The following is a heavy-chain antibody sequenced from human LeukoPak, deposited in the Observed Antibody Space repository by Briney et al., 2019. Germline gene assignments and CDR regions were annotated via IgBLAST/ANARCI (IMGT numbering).Heavy chain of an antibody. CDR1: GFTFSSYS. Sequence: PGGSLRLSCAASGFTFSSYSMNWVRQAPGKGLEWVSSISSSSSYIYYADSVKGRFTISRDNAKNTLYLQMNSLRAEDTAVYYCARDQTPRTSVRGGPLPWTNWGQGTLVTVSS. J-gene: IGHJ4*02. CDR2: ISSSSSYI. V-gene: IGHV3-21*01. D-gene: IGHD3-10*02. CDR3: ARDQTPRTSVRGGPLPWTN.